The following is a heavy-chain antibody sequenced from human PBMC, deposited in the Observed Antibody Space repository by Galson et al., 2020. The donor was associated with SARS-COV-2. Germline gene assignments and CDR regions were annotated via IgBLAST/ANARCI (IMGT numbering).Heavy chain of an antibody. D-gene: IGHD6-19*01. V-gene: IGHV3-66*01. CDR1: GFTVSSHY. CDR3: ARDFTGIAGARGGFDI. J-gene: IGHJ3*02. CDR2: IYSGGST. Sequence: GRSLRLSCAASGFTVSSHYMSWVRQAPGKGLECVSVIYSGGSTYYADSVKGRFPISRDNSKNTLYLQMNSLRAEDTAVYYCARDFTGIAGARGGFDIWGQGTLVTVSS.